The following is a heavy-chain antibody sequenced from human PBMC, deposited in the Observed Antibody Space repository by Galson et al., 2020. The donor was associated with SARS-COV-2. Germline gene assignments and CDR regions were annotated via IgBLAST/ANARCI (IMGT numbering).Heavy chain of an antibody. CDR1: GLTFSFYA. CDR2: ITGSGEST. J-gene: IGHJ3*02. CDR3: AKVKRDLLDAFEI. V-gene: IGHV3-23*01. Sequence: GESLKISCGASGLTFSFYAMSWVRQAPGKGLEWVSAITGSGESTYYADSVKGRFTISRDNSKNTLCLQMNSLRAEDTAVYYCAKVKRDLLDAFEIWGQGTVVTGSS. D-gene: IGHD1-26*01.